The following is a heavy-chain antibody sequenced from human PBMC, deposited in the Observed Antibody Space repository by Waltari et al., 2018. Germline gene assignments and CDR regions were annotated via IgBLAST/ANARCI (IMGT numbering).Heavy chain of an antibody. CDR3: ARQFGTPDAFDI. D-gene: IGHD3-16*01. CDR2: IYYSGST. V-gene: IGHV4-31*03. Sequence: QVQLQESGPGLVNPSQTLSLTCTVSGGSISSGGSYWSWIRQHPGTGREWIGYIYYSGSTYYNPSLKSRVTISVDTSKNQFSLKLSSVTAADTAVYYCARQFGTPDAFDIWGQGTMVTVSS. J-gene: IGHJ3*02. CDR1: GGSISSGGSY.